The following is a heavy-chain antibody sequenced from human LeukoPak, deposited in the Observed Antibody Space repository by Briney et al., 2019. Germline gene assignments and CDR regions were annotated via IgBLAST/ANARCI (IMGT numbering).Heavy chain of an antibody. CDR3: ARLSIPTSSYDSSGSYYYFDY. CDR1: GGSISSSNW. CDR2: INYSGNI. V-gene: IGHV4-39*01. Sequence: SETLSLTCAVSGGSISSSNWWSWIRQPPGKGLEWIGSINYSGNIYYTPSLKSRVTISVDTSKNQFSLKLSSVTAADTAIYYCARLSIPTSSYDSSGSYYYFDYWGQGTLVTVSS. J-gene: IGHJ4*02. D-gene: IGHD3-22*01.